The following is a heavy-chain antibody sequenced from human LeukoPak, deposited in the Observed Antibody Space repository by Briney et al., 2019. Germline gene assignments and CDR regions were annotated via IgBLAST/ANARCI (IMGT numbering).Heavy chain of an antibody. D-gene: IGHD2-15*01. Sequence: GGSLRLSCAASGFTFSSYSMNWVRQAQGKGLEWVSSISSSSSYIYYADSVKGRFTISRDNAKNSLYLQMNSLRAEDTAVYYCARELVVVAASYYYYGMDVWGKGTTVTVSS. J-gene: IGHJ6*04. V-gene: IGHV3-21*01. CDR1: GFTFSSYS. CDR3: ARELVVVAASYYYYGMDV. CDR2: ISSSSSYI.